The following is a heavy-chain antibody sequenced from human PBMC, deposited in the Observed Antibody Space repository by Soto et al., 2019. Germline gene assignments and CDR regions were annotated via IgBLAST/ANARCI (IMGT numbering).Heavy chain of an antibody. V-gene: IGHV4-34*01. D-gene: IGHD3-10*01. Sequence: SDTLSHTCAIYGGTFRVYYWTWFRQPPGTGLEWIGEINHSGSTNYNPSLKSRVTISVDTSKNQFSLKLSSVTAADTAVYYCASKFGEFFADAFDIWGQGTMVT. CDR1: GGTFRVYY. CDR2: INHSGST. J-gene: IGHJ3*02. CDR3: ASKFGEFFADAFDI.